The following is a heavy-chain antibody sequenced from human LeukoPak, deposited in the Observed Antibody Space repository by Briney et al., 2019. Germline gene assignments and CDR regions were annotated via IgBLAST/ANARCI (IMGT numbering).Heavy chain of an antibody. Sequence: PGGSLRLSCTASGFTFDDYAMHWVRQAPGKGLEWVSGISWNSGNIGYADSVKGRFTISRDNAKNSLYLQMNSLRAEDTALYYCAKFLTLGTAMLDAFDIWGQGTMVTVSS. J-gene: IGHJ3*02. CDR3: AKFLTLGTAMLDAFDI. CDR1: GFTFDDYA. D-gene: IGHD5-18*01. V-gene: IGHV3-9*01. CDR2: ISWNSGNI.